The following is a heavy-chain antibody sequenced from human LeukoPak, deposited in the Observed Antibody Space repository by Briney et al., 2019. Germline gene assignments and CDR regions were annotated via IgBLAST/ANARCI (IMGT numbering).Heavy chain of an antibody. CDR1: GFTFSSYS. CDR3: ARDQGSDILTGYYRSLDY. CDR2: ISSSSSYI. D-gene: IGHD3-9*01. Sequence: GSLRLSCAASGFTFSSYSMNWVRQAPGKGLEWVSSISSSSSYIYYADSVKGRFTISRDNAKNSLYLQMNSLRAEDTAVYYCARDQGSDILTGYYRSLDYWGQGTLVTVSS. V-gene: IGHV3-21*01. J-gene: IGHJ4*02.